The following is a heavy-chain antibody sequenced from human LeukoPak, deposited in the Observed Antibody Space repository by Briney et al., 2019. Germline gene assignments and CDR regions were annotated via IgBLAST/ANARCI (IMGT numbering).Heavy chain of an antibody. CDR3: AAVIGYCSGGSCYGGYYYYYMDV. D-gene: IGHD2-15*01. CDR2: ISSSGSTI. J-gene: IGHJ6*03. Sequence: GGSLRLSCAASGFTFSDYYMSWIRQAPGKGLEWVSYISSSGSTIYYADSVKGRFTISSDNAKNSLYLQMNSLRAEDTAVYYCAAVIGYCSGGSCYGGYYYYYMDVWGKGTTVTVSS. V-gene: IGHV3-11*04. CDR1: GFTFSDYY.